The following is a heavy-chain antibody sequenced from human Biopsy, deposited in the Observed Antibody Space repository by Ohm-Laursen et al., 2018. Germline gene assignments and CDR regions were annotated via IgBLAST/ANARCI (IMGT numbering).Heavy chain of an antibody. V-gene: IGHV3-48*04. J-gene: IGHJ6*02. CDR3: ARSPGRDRMDV. Sequence: SLRLSCAASAFTFCGYSINWVRQAPGRGLEWVSYINVYSNKKYYADSVKGRFIVSRDNDKNSLYLQMNSLRAEDTAVYHCARSPGRDRMDVWGQGTTVIVSS. D-gene: IGHD1-14*01. CDR2: INVYSNKK. CDR1: AFTFCGYS.